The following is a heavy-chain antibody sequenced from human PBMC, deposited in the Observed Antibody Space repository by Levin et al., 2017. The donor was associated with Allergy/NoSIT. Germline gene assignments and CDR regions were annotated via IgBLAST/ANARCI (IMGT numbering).Heavy chain of an antibody. CDR3: ARVITDHDVVDY. CDR2: IRHDGVAR. V-gene: IGHV3-7*02. Sequence: GGSLRLSCTTSGFVFSTYWMSWVRQAPGKGLQWVANIRHDGVARNYVDSANGRFIISRDNDENSLSLIMNSLRAEDTAVYYCARVITDHDVVDYWGQGTLVTVSS. D-gene: IGHD1-14*01. J-gene: IGHJ4*02. CDR1: GFVFSTYW.